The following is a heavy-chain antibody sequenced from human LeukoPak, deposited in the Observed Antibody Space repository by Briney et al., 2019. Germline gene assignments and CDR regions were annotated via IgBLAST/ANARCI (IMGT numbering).Heavy chain of an antibody. CDR2: IKQGGSEK. CDR3: ARDEFGGASCEP. D-gene: IGHD3-16*01. Sequence: GGSLRLSCAASGFTFSIYWMSWVRQAPGKGLEWVANIKQGGSEKYYVDSVKGRFTISRDNAKNSLYLQMNSLRAEDTAVYYCARDEFGGASCEPWGQGTLVTVSS. J-gene: IGHJ5*02. CDR1: GFTFSIYW. V-gene: IGHV3-7*01.